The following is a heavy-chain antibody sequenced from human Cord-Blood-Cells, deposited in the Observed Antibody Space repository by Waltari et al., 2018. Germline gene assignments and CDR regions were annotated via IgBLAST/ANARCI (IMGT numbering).Heavy chain of an antibody. D-gene: IGHD7-27*01. CDR3: ARDPSLGIGAFDI. CDR2: INPNSGGT. J-gene: IGHJ3*02. V-gene: IGHV1-2*02. CDR1: GYTFTGHY. Sequence: QVQLVQSGAEVKKPGASVTVSCKASGYTFTGHYMHWVRQAPGQGLEWMGWINPNSGGTNYAKKVQCRVTMTRDTSISTAYMGLSRLRSDDTAVYYCARDPSLGIGAFDIWGQGTMVTVSS.